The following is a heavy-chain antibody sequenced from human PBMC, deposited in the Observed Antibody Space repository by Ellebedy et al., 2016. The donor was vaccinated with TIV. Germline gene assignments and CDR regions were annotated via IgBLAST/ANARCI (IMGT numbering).Heavy chain of an antibody. J-gene: IGHJ6*02. CDR3: AKGAGTPGDYYYYGMDV. CDR2: ISWDGGST. D-gene: IGHD2-15*01. Sequence: GESLKISCAASGFTFDDYTMHWVRQAPGKGLEWVSLISWDGGSTYYADSVKGRFTISRDNSKNSLYLQMNSLRTEDTALYYCAKGAGTPGDYYYYGMDVWGQGTTVTVSS. V-gene: IGHV3-43*01. CDR1: GFTFDDYT.